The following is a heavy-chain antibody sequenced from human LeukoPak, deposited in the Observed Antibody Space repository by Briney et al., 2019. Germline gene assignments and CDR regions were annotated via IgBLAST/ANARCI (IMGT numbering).Heavy chain of an antibody. CDR3: ARGKGLHLFDY. CDR2: IYYSGST. Sequence: PSETLSLTCTVSGGSISSGGYYWSWIRQHPGKGLEWIGYIYYSGSTYYNPSLKSRDTISVDTSKNQFSLKLSSVTAADTAVYYCARGKGLHLFDYWGQGTLVTVSS. CDR1: GGSISSGGYY. D-gene: IGHD4-11*01. J-gene: IGHJ4*02. V-gene: IGHV4-31*03.